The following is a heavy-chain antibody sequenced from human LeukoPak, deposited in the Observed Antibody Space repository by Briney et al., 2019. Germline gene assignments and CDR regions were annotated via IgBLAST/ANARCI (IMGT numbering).Heavy chain of an antibody. Sequence: GSLRLSCAASGFTVSRNYMSWVRQAPGKGLEWVSVIYSGGSIYYADSVKGRFTISRDNSKNTLYLQMNSLRAEDTAVYYCAREGSPHYFDYWGQGTLVTVSS. CDR2: IYSGGSI. V-gene: IGHV3-53*01. CDR3: AREGSPHYFDY. D-gene: IGHD6-13*01. CDR1: GFTVSRNY. J-gene: IGHJ4*02.